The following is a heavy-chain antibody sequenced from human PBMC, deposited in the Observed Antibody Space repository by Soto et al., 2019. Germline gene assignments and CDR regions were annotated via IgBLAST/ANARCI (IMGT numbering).Heavy chain of an antibody. J-gene: IGHJ4*02. V-gene: IGHV3-33*01. CDR3: ARGLHSLFDY. Sequence: GGSLRLSCAASGFTFSNYGMHWVRQAPGKGLGWVAVIWYDGNNKYYADSVKGRFTISRDNSNNTLYVQMTSLRAEDTAVYYCARGLHSLFDYWGQGTLVTVSS. CDR1: GFTFSNYG. D-gene: IGHD2-21*01. CDR2: IWYDGNNK.